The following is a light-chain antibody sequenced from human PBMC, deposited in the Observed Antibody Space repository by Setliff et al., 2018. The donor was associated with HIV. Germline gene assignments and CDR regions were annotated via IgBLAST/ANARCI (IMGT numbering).Light chain of an antibody. J-gene: IGLJ1*01. CDR2: DVT. CDR1: SSDVGGYNY. Sequence: QPVLTQPASVSGSPGQSITISCTGTSSDVGGYNYVSWYQHYPGKAPKFTIYDVTTRPSGVSNRFSGSKSGNTASLTISGLQAEDEADYFCCSYVTGSTYVCGTGTKSPS. V-gene: IGLV2-23*02. CDR3: CSYVTGSTYV.